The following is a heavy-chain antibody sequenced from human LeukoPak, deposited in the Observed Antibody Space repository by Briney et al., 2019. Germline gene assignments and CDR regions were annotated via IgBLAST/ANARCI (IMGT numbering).Heavy chain of an antibody. Sequence: PGGSLRLSCAASGFTFSMYWMHWVRQAPGKGLLWVSRINSDGSSTTYADSVKGRFTISRDNAKNTLYLQMDSLSAEDTAVYSCARDRNSYASSGYYGIDYWGQGTLVTVSS. CDR2: INSDGSST. V-gene: IGHV3-74*01. CDR1: GFTFSMYW. J-gene: IGHJ4*02. CDR3: ARDRNSYASSGYYGIDY. D-gene: IGHD3-22*01.